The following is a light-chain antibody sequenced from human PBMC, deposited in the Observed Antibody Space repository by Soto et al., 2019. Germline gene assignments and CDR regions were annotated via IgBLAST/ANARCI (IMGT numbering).Light chain of an antibody. V-gene: IGLV1-51*01. J-gene: IGLJ1*01. Sequence: QSFLTQPPSVSAAPRQKVTISCPGSSSNIRNNYVSWYQQLPGTAPKLLIYDNNKRPSGIPDRFSGSKSGTSATLGITGLQTGDEADYYCGTWDSSLSAYVFGTGTKVTVL. CDR2: DNN. CDR1: SSNIRNNY. CDR3: GTWDSSLSAYV.